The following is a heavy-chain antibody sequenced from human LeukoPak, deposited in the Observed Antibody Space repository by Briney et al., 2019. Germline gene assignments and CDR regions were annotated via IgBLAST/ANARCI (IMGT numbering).Heavy chain of an antibody. Sequence: PGRSLRLSCAGSGFTFGGYGMHWFRQTPGKGLEWVAVIAYDGSRAFYADSVKGRFTISRDNPKNTMSVQMDDLRAEDTAVYYCTRYNNDHFDYWGQGTLVTVSS. CDR1: GFTFGGYG. V-gene: IGHV3-33*01. CDR3: TRYNNDHFDY. CDR2: IAYDGSRA. J-gene: IGHJ4*02. D-gene: IGHD1-14*01.